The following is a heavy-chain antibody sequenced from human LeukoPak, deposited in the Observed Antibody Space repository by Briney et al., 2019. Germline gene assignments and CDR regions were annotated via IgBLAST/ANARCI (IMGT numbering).Heavy chain of an antibody. J-gene: IGHJ4*02. CDR3: ARHTVVVVPAAIKYFDY. D-gene: IGHD2-2*02. CDR1: GGSFSGYY. V-gene: IGHV4-34*01. Sequence: SETLSLTCAVYGGSFSGYYWSWIRQPPGKGLEWIGEINHSGSTNNNPSLKSRVTISVDTSKNQFSLKLSSVTAADTAVYYCARHTVVVVPAAIKYFDYWGQGTLVTVSS. CDR2: INHSGST.